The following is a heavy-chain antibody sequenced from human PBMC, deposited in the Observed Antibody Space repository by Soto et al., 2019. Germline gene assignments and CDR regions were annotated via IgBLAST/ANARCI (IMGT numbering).Heavy chain of an antibody. J-gene: IGHJ4*02. CDR1: GGTFSSYT. V-gene: IGHV1-69*02. CDR2: IIPILGIA. Sequence: ASVKVSCKASGGTFSSYTISWVRQAPGQGLEWMGRIIPILGIANYAQKFQGRVTITADKSTSTAYMELSSLRSEDTAVYYCASGNRYCSGGSCYSTNDYWGQGTLVTVSS. CDR3: ASGNRYCSGGSCYSTNDY. D-gene: IGHD2-15*01.